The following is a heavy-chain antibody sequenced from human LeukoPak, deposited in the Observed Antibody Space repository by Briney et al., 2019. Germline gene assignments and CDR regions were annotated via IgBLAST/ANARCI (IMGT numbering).Heavy chain of an antibody. CDR1: GFTFSSYG. CDR3: ARLEQQLTGGEDC. CDR2: ISYDGSNK. J-gene: IGHJ4*02. Sequence: PGRSLRLSCAASGFTFSSYGMHWVRQAPGKGLEWEAVISYDGSNKYYADSVKGRFTISRDNSKNTLYLQMNSLRAEDTAVYYCARLEQQLTGGEDCWGQGTLVTVSS. V-gene: IGHV3-30*03. D-gene: IGHD6-13*01.